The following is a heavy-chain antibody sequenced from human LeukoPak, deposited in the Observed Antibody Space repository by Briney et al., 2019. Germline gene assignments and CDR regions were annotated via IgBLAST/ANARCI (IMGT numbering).Heavy chain of an antibody. Sequence: GGSLRLSCAASGFTFSSYWMHWVRQAPGKGLVWVSRINSDGSGTSYADSVKGRFTISRDNAKNSLYLQMNSLRAEDTALYHCAKNSGAGYYFYMDVWGKGTTVAISS. CDR2: INSDGSGT. D-gene: IGHD3-10*01. V-gene: IGHV3-74*01. J-gene: IGHJ6*03. CDR1: GFTFSSYW. CDR3: AKNSGAGYYFYMDV.